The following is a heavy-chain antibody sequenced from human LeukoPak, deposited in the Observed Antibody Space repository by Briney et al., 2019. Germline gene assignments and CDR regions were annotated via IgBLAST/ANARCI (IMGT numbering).Heavy chain of an antibody. CDR2: VSPFNGNT. CDR3: ERRGGSCSHSDF. CDR1: CDSSISND. V-gene: IGHV1-18*04. J-gene: IGHJ4*02. Sequence: AAAKDSSKDACDSSISNDCIRVRRAPRRKLQWMGWVSPFNGNTDYAPKLQGRVTVDTATSTTTPYMDRRSLTAAATAVYYCERRGGSCSHSDFWGQGTLVTVAS. D-gene: IGHD2-15*01.